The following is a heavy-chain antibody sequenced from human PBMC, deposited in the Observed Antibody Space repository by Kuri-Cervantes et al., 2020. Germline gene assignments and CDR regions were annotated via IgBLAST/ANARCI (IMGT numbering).Heavy chain of an antibody. V-gene: IGHV5-51*01. CDR1: GYSFTSDW. CDR3: ARWDSSSSGDYFDS. Sequence: GESLKISCKGSGYSFTSDWIGWVRQMSGKGLEWMGIIYVGDSDTRYSPSFQGQVTISVDKSISTAFLQWSSLQASDTAMYYCARWDSSSSGDYFDSWGQGTLVTVSS. D-gene: IGHD6-6*01. J-gene: IGHJ4*02. CDR2: IYVGDSDT.